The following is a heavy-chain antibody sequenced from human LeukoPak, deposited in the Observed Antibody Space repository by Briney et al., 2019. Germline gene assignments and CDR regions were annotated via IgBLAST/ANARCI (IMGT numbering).Heavy chain of an antibody. CDR2: IYYSGST. D-gene: IGHD6-13*01. V-gene: IGHV4-59*01. J-gene: IGHJ4*02. CDR1: GGSISSYY. Sequence: SETLSLTCTVSGGSISSYYWSWIRQPPGKGLEWIGYIYYSGSTNYNPSLKSRVTISVDTSKNQFSLKLSSVTAADTAVYYSARDIAAAGTLDYWGQGTLVTVSS. CDR3: ARDIAAAGTLDY.